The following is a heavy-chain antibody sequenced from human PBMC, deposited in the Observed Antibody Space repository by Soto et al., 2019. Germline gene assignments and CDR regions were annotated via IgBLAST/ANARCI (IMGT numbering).Heavy chain of an antibody. J-gene: IGHJ6*02. CDR2: IYHSGVT. V-gene: IGHV4-4*02. CDR3: ARVMVGMDV. D-gene: IGHD2-8*01. CDR1: GGSISTSNW. Sequence: QVQLQESGPGLFKPSGTLSLTCAVSGGSISTSNWWSWVRHPPGKELEWIGEIYHSGVTNYNRSLKRRVTISVDKSKNQFSLKLSSGTAADTAVYYCARVMVGMDVWGQGTTVTVSS.